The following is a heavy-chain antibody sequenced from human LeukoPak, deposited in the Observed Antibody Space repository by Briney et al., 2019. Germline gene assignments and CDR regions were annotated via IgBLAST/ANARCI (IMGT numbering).Heavy chain of an antibody. CDR3: AKGLMVRGAPLDYYYYMDV. J-gene: IGHJ6*03. V-gene: IGHV3-30*02. CDR2: IRYDESNK. D-gene: IGHD3-10*01. CDR1: GFTFSSYW. Sequence: GGSLRLSCAASGFTFSSYWMSWVRQAPGKGLAWVEFIRYDESNKYYADSVKGRFTISRDNTKNTLYLQMNSLRAEDTAVYYCAKGLMVRGAPLDYYYYMDVWGKGTTVTISS.